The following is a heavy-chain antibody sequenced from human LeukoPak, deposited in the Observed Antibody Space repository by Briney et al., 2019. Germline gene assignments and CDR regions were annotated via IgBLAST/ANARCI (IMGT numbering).Heavy chain of an antibody. CDR2: IYSGGST. Sequence: PGGSLRLSCAASGFTVSSNYMSWVRQAPGKGLEWVSVIYSGGSTYYADSVKGRFTISRDNSKNTLYLQMNSLRAEDTAVYYCARYGSGSYDYYYMDVWGKGTTVTVSS. D-gene: IGHD3-10*01. J-gene: IGHJ6*03. CDR3: ARYGSGSYDYYYMDV. CDR1: GFTVSSNY. V-gene: IGHV3-53*01.